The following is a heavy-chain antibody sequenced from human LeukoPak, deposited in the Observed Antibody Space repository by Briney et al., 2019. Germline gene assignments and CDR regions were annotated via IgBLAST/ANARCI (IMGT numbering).Heavy chain of an antibody. CDR1: GYTFTSYD. CDR3: AREPHYYYYMDV. V-gene: IGHV1-8*03. J-gene: IGHJ6*03. D-gene: IGHD1-14*01. Sequence: ASVKVSCKASGYTFTSYDINWVRQATGQGVKWMGWMNPNSGNTGYAQKFQGRVTITRNTSISTDYMELSSLRSEDTAVYSCAREPHYYYYMDVWGKGNTVTVSS. CDR2: MNPNSGNT.